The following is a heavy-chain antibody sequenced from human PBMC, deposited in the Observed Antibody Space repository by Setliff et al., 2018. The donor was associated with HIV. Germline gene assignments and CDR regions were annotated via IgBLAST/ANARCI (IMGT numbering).Heavy chain of an antibody. CDR2: IYTTGST. CDR1: GDSISNYY. V-gene: IGHV4-4*09. CDR3: ASSSGWYGAAQFDP. D-gene: IGHD6-19*01. J-gene: IGHJ5*02. Sequence: SETLSLTCTVSGDSISNYYWSWVRQPPGKGLEWIGYIYTTGSTNYNPSLKSRVTMSVDTSKNQFSLRPTSVTAADTAVYYCASSSGWYGAAQFDPWGQGTQVTVSS.